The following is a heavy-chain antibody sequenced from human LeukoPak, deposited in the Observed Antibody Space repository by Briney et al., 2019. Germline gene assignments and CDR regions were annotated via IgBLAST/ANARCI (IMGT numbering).Heavy chain of an antibody. V-gene: IGHV1-46*01. J-gene: IGHJ4*02. CDR3: ARDGGYCSTTSCYAFY. CDR2: INPSGGST. D-gene: IGHD2-2*01. CDR1: GYTFTSYY. Sequence: ASVKVSCKASGYTFTSYYMHWVRQAPGQGLEWMGIINPSGGSTNYAQKLQGRVTMTRDTSTSTLYMELSSLTSEDTAVYYCARDGGYCSTTSCYAFYWGQGTPVTVSS.